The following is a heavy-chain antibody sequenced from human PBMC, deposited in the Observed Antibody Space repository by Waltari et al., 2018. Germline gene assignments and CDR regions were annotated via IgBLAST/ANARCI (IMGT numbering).Heavy chain of an antibody. CDR3: ARGSIAARAPFDY. J-gene: IGHJ4*02. D-gene: IGHD6-6*01. CDR1: GGSISSYY. V-gene: IGHV4-59*01. CDR2: IYYSGST. Sequence: QVQLQESGPGLVKPSETLSLTCTVSGGSISSYYWSWIRQPPGKGLEWIGYIYYSGSTNYNPSLSSRVTISVDTSKNQFSLKLSSVTAADTAVYYCARGSIAARAPFDYWGQGTLVTVSS.